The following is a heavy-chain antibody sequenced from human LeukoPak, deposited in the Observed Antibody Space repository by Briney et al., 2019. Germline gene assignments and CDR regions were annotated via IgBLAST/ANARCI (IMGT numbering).Heavy chain of an antibody. CDR1: GYTFTSYG. D-gene: IGHD3-22*01. CDR2: INPSGGST. Sequence: GASVKVSCKASGYTFTSYGISWVRQAPGQGLEWMGIINPSGGSTSYAQKFQGRVTMTRDMSTSTVYMELSSLRAEDTAVYYCAKDDYYDTSGYRDWGQGTLVTVSS. CDR3: AKDDYYDTSGYRD. J-gene: IGHJ4*02. V-gene: IGHV1-46*01.